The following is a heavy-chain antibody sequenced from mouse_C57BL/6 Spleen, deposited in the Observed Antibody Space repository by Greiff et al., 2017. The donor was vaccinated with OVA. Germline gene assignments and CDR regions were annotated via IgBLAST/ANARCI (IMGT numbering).Heavy chain of an antibody. Sequence: EVKLMESGPGLVKPSQSLSLTCSVTGYSITSGYYWNWIRQLPGNKLEWMGYISYDGSNNYNPSLKNRISITRDTSKNQFFLKLNSVTTEDTATYYCARDRDDGYYAYDAMDYWGQGTSVTVSS. J-gene: IGHJ4*01. CDR1: GYSITSGYY. CDR2: ISYDGSN. V-gene: IGHV3-6*01. CDR3: ARDRDDGYYAYDAMDY. D-gene: IGHD2-3*01.